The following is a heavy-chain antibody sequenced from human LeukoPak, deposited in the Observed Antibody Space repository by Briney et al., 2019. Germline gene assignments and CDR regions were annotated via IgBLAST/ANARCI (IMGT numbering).Heavy chain of an antibody. Sequence: TSVKVSCKASGFTFTSSAMQWVRQARGQRLEWIGWIVVGSGNKNYAQEFQERVTITRDLSTSTAYMELSSLRSEDTAVYYCAADSVYDFWSGYSPRYGMDVWGQGTTVTVSS. V-gene: IGHV1-58*02. CDR3: AADSVYDFWSGYSPRYGMDV. CDR1: GFTFTSSA. CDR2: IVVGSGNK. J-gene: IGHJ6*02. D-gene: IGHD3-3*01.